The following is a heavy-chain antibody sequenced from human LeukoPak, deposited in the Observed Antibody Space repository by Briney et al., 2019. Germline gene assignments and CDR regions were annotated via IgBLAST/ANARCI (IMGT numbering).Heavy chain of an antibody. CDR3: AKDRLRYCAGGNCYSPVDY. D-gene: IGHD2-15*01. V-gene: IGHV3-20*04. Sequence: GGSLRLSCVASGFTFDDYGMSWVRQAPGKGLEWVCGITWNGGNTGFADSVKGRFTISRDNAKNSLYLQMNNLRAEDTAVYYCAKDRLRYCAGGNCYSPVDYWGQGTLVTVSS. CDR1: GFTFDDYG. J-gene: IGHJ4*01. CDR2: ITWNGGNT.